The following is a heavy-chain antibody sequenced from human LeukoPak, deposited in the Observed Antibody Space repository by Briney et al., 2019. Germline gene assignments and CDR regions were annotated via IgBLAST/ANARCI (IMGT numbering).Heavy chain of an antibody. CDR1: GFDFSIYG. J-gene: IGHJ4*02. V-gene: IGHV3-21*04. D-gene: IGHD2-15*01. Sequence: PGGSLRLSCAASGFDFSIYGMNWVRQAPGKGLEWVSSINSRGNYIYYSDSLKGRFTISRDNAKNSLYLQMNSLRAEDMALYYCAKDRSRLLAYYFDYWGQGTLVTVSS. CDR3: AKDRSRLLAYYFDY. CDR2: INSRGNYI.